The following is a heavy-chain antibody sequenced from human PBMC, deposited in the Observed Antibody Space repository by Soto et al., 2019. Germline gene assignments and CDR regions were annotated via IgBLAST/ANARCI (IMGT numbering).Heavy chain of an antibody. CDR2: INHSGST. D-gene: IGHD3-3*01. Sequence: XEALSLTCAVDGVSFSGYYWSWIRQPPGKGLDWIGEINHSGSTNYNPSLKSRVTISVDTSKNQFSLKLSSVTAADTAVYYCARGPYDFWSGYSPGYYYGMDVWGQGTTVTVSS. CDR3: ARGPYDFWSGYSPGYYYGMDV. V-gene: IGHV4-34*01. CDR1: GVSFSGYY. J-gene: IGHJ6*02.